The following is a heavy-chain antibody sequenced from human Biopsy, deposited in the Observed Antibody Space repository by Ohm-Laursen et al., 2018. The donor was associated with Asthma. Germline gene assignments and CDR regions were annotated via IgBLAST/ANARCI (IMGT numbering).Heavy chain of an antibody. CDR2: ISIEGRKT. Sequence: SLRLSCTAPGFIFGDFEMHWVRQAPGKGLEWVAGISIEGRKTIDAEAVRGRFSISRDNLSKTLFLQMTSLTLEDTAVYYCAAGPYDRTLTGHQYFEYWGRGSLITVSS. V-gene: IGHV3-30*04. J-gene: IGHJ4*02. CDR1: GFIFGDFE. CDR3: AAGPYDRTLTGHQYFEY. D-gene: IGHD3-9*01.